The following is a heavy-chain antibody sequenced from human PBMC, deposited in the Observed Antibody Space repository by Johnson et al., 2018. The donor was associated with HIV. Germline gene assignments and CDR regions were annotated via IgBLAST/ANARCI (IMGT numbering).Heavy chain of an antibody. J-gene: IGHJ3*02. D-gene: IGHD3-16*01. CDR1: GFTFSSYG. CDR2: IWYDGSNT. Sequence: VQVLESGGGVVQPGRSLRLSCAASGFTFSSYGMHWVRQAPGNGLEWVAVIWYDGSNTNYADSVKGRFTISRDNSKNTLYLHMSSLRPGDTAMYYCARGGIASSSPLGVGYGFDIWGQGTMVTVSS. CDR3: ARGGIASSSPLGVGYGFDI. V-gene: IGHV3-33*08.